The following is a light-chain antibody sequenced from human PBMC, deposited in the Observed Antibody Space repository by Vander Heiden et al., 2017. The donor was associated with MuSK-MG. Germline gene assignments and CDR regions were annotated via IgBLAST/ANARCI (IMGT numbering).Light chain of an antibody. CDR3: MQATSARLT. V-gene: IGKV2-30*01. CDR1: QSFVYSDGNTY. Sequence: VMTQSPLSLPVTLGQPSSTSFRSTQSFVYSDGNTYLDWFQQRPGQSPRRLIYRVSTRDSGVPDRFSGSGSGTDFTLTISRVEAEDVGVYYCMQATSARLTFGEGTKVXIK. CDR2: RVS. J-gene: IGKJ4*01.